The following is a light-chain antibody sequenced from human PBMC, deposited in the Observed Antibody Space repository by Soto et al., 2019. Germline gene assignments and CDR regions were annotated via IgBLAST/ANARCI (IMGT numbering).Light chain of an antibody. CDR2: EVS. CDR3: SSYTSSSTRV. Sequence: ALTQPASVSGSPGQSITISCTGTSSDVGGYNYVSWYQQHPGKAPKLMIYEVSNRPSGVSNRFSGSKSGNTASLTISGLQAEDEADYYCSSYTSSSTRVFGGGTKVTVL. J-gene: IGLJ3*02. CDR1: SSDVGGYNY. V-gene: IGLV2-14*01.